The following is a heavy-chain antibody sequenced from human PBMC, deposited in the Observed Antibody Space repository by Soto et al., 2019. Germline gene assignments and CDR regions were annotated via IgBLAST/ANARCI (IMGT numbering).Heavy chain of an antibody. J-gene: IGHJ6*02. D-gene: IGHD2-2*01. CDR3: ARGYKCSSTSCYASYYYYYGTDV. CDR2: INAGNGNT. CDR1: GYTFTSYA. V-gene: IGHV1-3*01. Sequence: GASVKVSCKASGYTFTSYAMHWVRQAPGQRLEWMGWINAGNGNTKYSQKFQGRVTITRDTSASTAYMELSSLRSEDTAVYYCARGYKCSSTSCYASYYYYYGTDVWGQGTTVTVSS.